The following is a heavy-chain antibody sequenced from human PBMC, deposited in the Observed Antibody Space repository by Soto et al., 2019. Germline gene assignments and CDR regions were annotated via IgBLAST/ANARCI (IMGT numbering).Heavy chain of an antibody. V-gene: IGHV1-8*01. CDR3: ARAPRITISNWFDP. D-gene: IGHD3-3*01. Sequence: ASVKVSCKASGYTFTSYDINWVRQATGQGLEWMGWMNPNSGNTGYAQKFQGRVTMTRNTSMSTVYMELSSLRSEDTAVYYCARAPRITISNWFDPWGQGTLVTVSS. J-gene: IGHJ5*02. CDR2: MNPNSGNT. CDR1: GYTFTSYD.